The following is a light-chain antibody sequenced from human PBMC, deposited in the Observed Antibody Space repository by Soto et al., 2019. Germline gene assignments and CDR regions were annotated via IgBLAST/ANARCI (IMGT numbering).Light chain of an antibody. V-gene: IGKV1-27*01. CDR1: QGIGNY. CDR3: QQLNSYPPT. J-gene: IGKJ4*01. Sequence: DIQMTQSPSSLSASVGDRVTITCRASQGIGNYLAWYQQKPGKVPKLLIYTSSTLQSGVPSRFSGSGSGTDFTLTISNLQPEDVATYYCQQLNSYPPTFGGGTKVEIK. CDR2: TSS.